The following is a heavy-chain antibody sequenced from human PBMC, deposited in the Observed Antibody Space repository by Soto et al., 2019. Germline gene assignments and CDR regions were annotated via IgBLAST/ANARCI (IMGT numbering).Heavy chain of an antibody. CDR3: ARAPPGPSPRWVL. J-gene: IGHJ6*02. D-gene: IGHD3-10*01. V-gene: IGHV4-61*08. CDR1: GGSVGSGAYY. CDR2: IQYSGDT. Sequence: DTLSLTCIVSGGSVGSGAYYWSWIRQPPGSALEWIGYIQYSGDTNYNSSLKSRVTISVDRSRNQFSLNLTSVTAADTAVYYCARAPPGPSPRWVLWGQGTTVTVSS.